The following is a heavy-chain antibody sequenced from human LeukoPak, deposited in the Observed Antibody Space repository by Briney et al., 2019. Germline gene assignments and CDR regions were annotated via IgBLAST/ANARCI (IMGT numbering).Heavy chain of an antibody. V-gene: IGHV3-23*01. J-gene: IGHJ4*02. Sequence: PGGSLRLSCAAPGFTFSSYAMSWVRQAPGKGLEWVLAISGSGGSAYYADSVKGRFTISRDNSKNTLYPQMNSLRAEDTAVYYCAKGGSSSGWSLCFDYWGQGTLVTVSS. CDR2: ISGSGGSA. CDR3: AKGGSSSGWSLCFDY. CDR1: GFTFSSYA. D-gene: IGHD6-19*01.